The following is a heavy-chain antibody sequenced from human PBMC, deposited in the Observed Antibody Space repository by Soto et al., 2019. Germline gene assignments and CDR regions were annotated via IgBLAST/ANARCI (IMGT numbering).Heavy chain of an antibody. Sequence: EVQLVESGGGLVQPGGSLRLSCAASGFTFNTYWMQWVRQAPGKGLVWVSRIKSDGSYTNYADSVKGRFTISRDNPKNTLFLQMNSLGAEDTAVYFCATGGSGYFTYWGQGTLVTVSS. D-gene: IGHD3-22*01. V-gene: IGHV3-74*01. CDR3: ATGGSGYFTY. CDR1: GFTFNTYW. CDR2: IKSDGSYT. J-gene: IGHJ4*02.